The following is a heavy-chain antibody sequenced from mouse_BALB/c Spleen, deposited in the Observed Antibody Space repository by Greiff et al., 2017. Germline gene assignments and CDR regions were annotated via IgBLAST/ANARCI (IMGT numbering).Heavy chain of an antibody. CDR2: ISSGSSTI. CDR1: GFTFSSFG. V-gene: IGHV5-17*02. J-gene: IGHJ4*01. CDR3: ARAGGSSGAMDY. Sequence: EVMLVESGGGLVQPGGSRKLSCAASGFTFSSFGMHWVRQAPEKGLEWVAYISSGSSTIYYADTVKGRFTIARDNPKNTLFLQMTSLRSEDTDMYYCARAGGSSGAMDYWGQGTSVTVSS. D-gene: IGHD1-1*01.